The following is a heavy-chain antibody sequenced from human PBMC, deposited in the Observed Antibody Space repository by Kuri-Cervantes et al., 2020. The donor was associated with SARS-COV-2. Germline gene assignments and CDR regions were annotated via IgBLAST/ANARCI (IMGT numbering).Heavy chain of an antibody. J-gene: IGHJ5*02. CDR2: FDPEDGET. CDR1: GYTLTELS. D-gene: IGHD1-26*01. CDR3: ATSPPIVGASNWFDP. Sequence: ASVKVSCKVSGYTLTELSMHWVRQAPGKGLEWMGGFDPEDGETIYAQKFQGRVTMTEDTSTDTAYMELSSLRSEDTAVYYYATSPPIVGASNWFDPWGQGTLVTVSS. V-gene: IGHV1-24*01.